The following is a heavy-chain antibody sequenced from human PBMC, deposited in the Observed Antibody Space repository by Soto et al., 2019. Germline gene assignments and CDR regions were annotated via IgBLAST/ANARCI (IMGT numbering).Heavy chain of an antibody. J-gene: IGHJ6*02. Sequence: ASVKVSCKASGYTFTSFGISWVRQAPGQGLEWMGWISAYNGNTNYAQKLQGRVTMTTDTSTSTAYMELRSLRSDDTAVYYCARDLDRYCSSTSCGYYYYYGMDVWGQGTTVTVSS. V-gene: IGHV1-18*01. CDR3: ARDLDRYCSSTSCGYYYYYGMDV. CDR1: GYTFTSFG. CDR2: ISAYNGNT. D-gene: IGHD2-2*01.